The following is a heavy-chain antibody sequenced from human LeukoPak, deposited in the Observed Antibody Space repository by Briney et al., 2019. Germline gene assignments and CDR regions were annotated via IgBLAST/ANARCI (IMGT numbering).Heavy chain of an antibody. CDR1: GGSFSGYY. D-gene: IGHD4-17*01. Sequence: SETLSLTCTVYGGSFSGYYWSWIRQPPGKGLEWIGEINHSGSTNYNPSLKSRVTISVDTSKNQFSLKLSSVTAAGTAVYYCARGPTTVTTSVAFDIWGQGTMATVSS. CDR3: ARGPTTVTTSVAFDI. CDR2: INHSGST. J-gene: IGHJ3*02. V-gene: IGHV4-34*01.